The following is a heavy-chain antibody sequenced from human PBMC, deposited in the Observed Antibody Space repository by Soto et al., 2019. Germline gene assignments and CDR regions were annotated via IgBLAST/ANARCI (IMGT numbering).Heavy chain of an antibody. CDR2: MSYDGTTK. CDR1: GFIFSNYV. CDR3: AREVLWSRYFDY. J-gene: IGHJ4*02. D-gene: IGHD3-10*01. Sequence: VQLVESGGGVVQPGRSLRLSCAASGFIFSNYVMYWVRQAPGKGLEWVAFMSYDGTTKSYADSVKGRFTISRDNSQNTLYLHMNSLRPEDTGVYYCAREVLWSRYFDYWGQGTLVTVSS. V-gene: IGHV3-30-3*01.